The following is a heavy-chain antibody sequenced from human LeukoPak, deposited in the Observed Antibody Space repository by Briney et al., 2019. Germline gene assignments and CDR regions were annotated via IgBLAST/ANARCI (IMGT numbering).Heavy chain of an antibody. V-gene: IGHV4-39*07. Sequence: SETLSLTCTVSGGSISSSGYYWGWIRQPPGKGLEWIGSIYYSGSTYYNPSLKSRVTISVDTSKNQFSLKLSSVTAADTAVYYCARSPSRYGGIDYWGQGTLVTVSS. CDR3: ARSPSRYGGIDY. CDR1: GGSISSSGYY. J-gene: IGHJ4*02. D-gene: IGHD3-9*01. CDR2: IYYSGST.